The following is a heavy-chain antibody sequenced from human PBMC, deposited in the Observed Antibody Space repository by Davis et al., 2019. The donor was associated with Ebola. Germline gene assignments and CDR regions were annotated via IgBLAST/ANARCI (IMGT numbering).Heavy chain of an antibody. CDR3: VRDPALVVTGGGWFFGL. V-gene: IGHV3-21*01. Sequence: GESLKISCAASGFTFSSNSMNWVRQAPGKGLEWVSFISSSRTYIYYADSVKGRFTVSRDNAKNSLYLQMNSLRAEDTAVYYCVRDPALVVTGGGWFFGLWGRGTLVTVSS. CDR1: GFTFSSNS. CDR2: ISSSRTYI. J-gene: IGHJ2*01. D-gene: IGHD2-21*02.